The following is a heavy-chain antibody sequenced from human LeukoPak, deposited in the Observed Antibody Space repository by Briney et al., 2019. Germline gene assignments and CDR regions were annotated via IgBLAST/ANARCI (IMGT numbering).Heavy chain of an antibody. J-gene: IGHJ5*01. V-gene: IGHV3-53*01. CDR3: AKPISGGLAVTADWFAP. D-gene: IGHD6-19*01. CDR1: GFTVSNHY. CDR2: IFTGGNT. Sequence: GGSLRLSCGASGFTVSNHYMIWVRQAPGKGLEWVSVIFTGGNTYYTDSLMGRFTISRDNSKNNLYLQMNRLRAEDPAVYYCAKPISGGLAVTADWFAPWGQGTLVVVSS.